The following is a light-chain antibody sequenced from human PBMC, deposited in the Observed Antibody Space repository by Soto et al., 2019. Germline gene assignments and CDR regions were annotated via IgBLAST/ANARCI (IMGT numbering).Light chain of an antibody. J-gene: IGKJ4*01. Sequence: EVVVTQSPATLSVSPGERATLSCRASQRVNSNLAWYQQKPGQAPRLLIYYASTRATGIPARFSGSGSETEFTLTISSLQSEDFAVYYCQQYNNWPLTCGGGPKVEIK. CDR1: QRVNSN. CDR3: QQYNNWPLT. V-gene: IGKV3-15*01. CDR2: YAS.